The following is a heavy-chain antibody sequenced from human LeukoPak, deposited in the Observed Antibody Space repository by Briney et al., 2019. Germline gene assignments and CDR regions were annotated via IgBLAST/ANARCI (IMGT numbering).Heavy chain of an antibody. CDR3: ARGDFDQDPPSDY. J-gene: IGHJ4*02. CDR2: INPNSGGT. D-gene: IGHD3-9*01. CDR1: GYTFTGYY. V-gene: IGHV1-2*04. Sequence: ASVKVSCKASGYTFTGYYMHWVRQAPGQGLEWMGWINPNSGGTNYAQKFQGWVTKTRDTSISTAYMELSRLRSDDTAVYYCARGDFDQDPPSDYWGQGTLVTVSS.